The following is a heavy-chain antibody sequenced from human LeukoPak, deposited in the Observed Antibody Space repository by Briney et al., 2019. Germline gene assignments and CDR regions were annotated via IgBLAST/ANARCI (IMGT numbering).Heavy chain of an antibody. CDR1: GYTFTSYD. V-gene: IGHV1-8*01. D-gene: IGHD3-9*01. Sequence: GASVKVSCKASGYTFTSYDINWVRQATGQGLEWMGWMNPNSGNTGYAQKLQGRVTMTTDTSTSTAYMELRSLRSDDTAVYYCARMDILTGYPAPYYYYGMDVWGQGTTVTVSS. CDR2: MNPNSGNT. CDR3: ARMDILTGYPAPYYYYGMDV. J-gene: IGHJ6*02.